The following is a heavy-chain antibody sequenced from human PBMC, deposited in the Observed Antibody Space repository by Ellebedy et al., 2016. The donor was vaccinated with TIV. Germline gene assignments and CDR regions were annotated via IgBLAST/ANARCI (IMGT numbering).Heavy chain of an antibody. CDR3: AKGLVLMVYAHDY. D-gene: IGHD2-8*01. Sequence: GGSLRLXCAASGFTFSTYSMNWVRQAPGKGLEWVSHISSDSGSVHYAGSVKGRFTISRDNSKNTLYLQMNSLRAEDTAVYYCAKGLVLMVYAHDYWGQGTLVTVSS. J-gene: IGHJ4*02. CDR1: GFTFSTYS. V-gene: IGHV3-48*01. CDR2: ISSDSGSV.